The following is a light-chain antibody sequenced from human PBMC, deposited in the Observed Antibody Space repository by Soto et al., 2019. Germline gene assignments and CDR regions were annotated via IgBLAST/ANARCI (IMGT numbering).Light chain of an antibody. Sequence: QSALTQPASVSGSPGQSITISCTGSSSDVGGYNYVSWYQQYPGKAPSLIEYEVRNRPSGVSDRCSCSNSGNTASLTISGLHAEDEGDYYCSSYASSYIYVFGTGPKVNV. CDR1: SSDVGGYNY. CDR3: SSYASSYIYV. CDR2: EVR. J-gene: IGLJ1*01. V-gene: IGLV2-14*01.